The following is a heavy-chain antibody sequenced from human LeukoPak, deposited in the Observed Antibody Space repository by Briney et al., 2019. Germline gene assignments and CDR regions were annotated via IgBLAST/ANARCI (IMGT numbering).Heavy chain of an antibody. CDR2: IYYSGST. J-gene: IGHJ6*03. V-gene: IGHV4-39*01. CDR1: GDSISSSSYY. Sequence: SETLSLTCIVSGDSISSSSYYWGWIRQPPGKGLEWIGSIYYSGSTYYNPSLKSRVTISVDTSKNQFSLNLSSVTAADTAVYYCASQLRYFDWGPMDVWGKGTTVTISS. D-gene: IGHD3-9*01. CDR3: ASQLRYFDWGPMDV.